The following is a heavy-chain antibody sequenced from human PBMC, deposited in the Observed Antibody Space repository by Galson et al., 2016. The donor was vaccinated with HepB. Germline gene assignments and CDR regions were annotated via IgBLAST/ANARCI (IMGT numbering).Heavy chain of an antibody. Sequence: QVQRQESGPGLVKPSQTLYLTCTVSGGSVSSASHYRSSVSQPTGKGLDGMGSSSDRESTNYSPSLKGRVTISLDRSKNQFSLRLNSVIAADTAVYYCAKDEGFYNGMDFWGQGTMVTVSS. CDR1: GGSVSSASHY. CDR2: SSDREST. J-gene: IGHJ3*01. D-gene: IGHD2-2*02. CDR3: AKDEGFYNGMDF. V-gene: IGHV4-61*01.